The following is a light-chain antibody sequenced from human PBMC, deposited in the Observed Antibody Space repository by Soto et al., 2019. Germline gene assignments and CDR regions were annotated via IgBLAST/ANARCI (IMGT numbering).Light chain of an antibody. CDR2: DVS. CDR1: SSDVGGYNY. J-gene: IGLJ2*01. Sequence: QSALTQSASVSGSPGQSITISCTGTSSDVGGYNYVSWYQQHPGKAPKLMIYDVSNRPSGVSNRFYGSKSGNTASLTISGLQAEDEADYYCSSYTSSSKVFGGGTKVTVL. CDR3: SSYTSSSKV. V-gene: IGLV2-14*01.